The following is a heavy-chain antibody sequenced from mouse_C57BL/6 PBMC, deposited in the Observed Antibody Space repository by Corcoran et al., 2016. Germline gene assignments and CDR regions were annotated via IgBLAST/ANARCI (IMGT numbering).Heavy chain of an antibody. D-gene: IGHD2-1*01. J-gene: IGHJ4*01. CDR3: ARNGTGYYAMDY. CDR1: GYTFTDYY. V-gene: IGHV1-76*01. CDR2: IYPGSGNT. Sequence: QVQLKQSGAELVRPGASVKLSCKASGYTFTDYYINWVKQRPGQGLEWIARIYPGSGNTYYNEKFKGKATLTAEKSSSTAYMQLSSLTSEDSAVYFCARNGTGYYAMDYWGQGTSVTVSS.